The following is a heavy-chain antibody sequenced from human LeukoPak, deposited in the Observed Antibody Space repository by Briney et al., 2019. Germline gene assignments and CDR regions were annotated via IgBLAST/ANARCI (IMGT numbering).Heavy chain of an antibody. V-gene: IGHV3-48*03. CDR2: LSSSGSTI. D-gene: IGHD3-22*01. J-gene: IGHJ4*02. CDR3: ARSQGYYDSSGYYIR. CDR1: GFTFSSYE. Sequence: GGSLRLSCAASGFTFSSYEMNWVRQAPGKGLEWVSYLSSSGSTIYYADSVKGRFTISRDNAKNSLYLQMNSLRAEDTAVYYCARSQGYYDSSGYYIRWGQGTLVTVSS.